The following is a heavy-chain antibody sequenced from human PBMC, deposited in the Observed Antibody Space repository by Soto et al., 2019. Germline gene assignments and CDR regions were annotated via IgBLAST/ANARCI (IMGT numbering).Heavy chain of an antibody. J-gene: IGHJ4*01. D-gene: IGHD3-16*02. CDR1: GFAFSSYA. V-gene: IGHV3-30*04. CDR3: ARDVGYRYYFDY. Sequence: QVQLVESGGGVVQPGRSLRLSCAASGFAFSSYAMHWVRQAPGTGLEWVAFISNDGSNTYYADSLKGRFTISRDNSMNTLYLQMKSLRPEDTAVFFCARDVGYRYYFDYWGQGTLVTVSS. CDR2: ISNDGSNT.